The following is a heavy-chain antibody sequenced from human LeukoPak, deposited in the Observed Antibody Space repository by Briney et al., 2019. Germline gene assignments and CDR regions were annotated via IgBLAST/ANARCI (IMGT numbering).Heavy chain of an antibody. V-gene: IGHV3-53*01. CDR2: IYSGGST. Sequence: XMXWVRQAPGKGLEWVSVIYSGGSTYYADSVKGRFTISRDNSKNTLYLQMNSLRAEDTAVYYCASIAVAVPGYWGQGTLVTVSS. J-gene: IGHJ4*02. CDR3: ASIAVAVPGY. D-gene: IGHD6-19*01. CDR1: X.